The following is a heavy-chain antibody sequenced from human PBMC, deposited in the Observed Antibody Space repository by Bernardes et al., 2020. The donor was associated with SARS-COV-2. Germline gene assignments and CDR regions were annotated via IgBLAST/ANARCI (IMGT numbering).Heavy chain of an antibody. CDR1: GASISSYY. V-gene: IGHV4-59*08. D-gene: IGHD3-9*01. Sequence: SETLSLTCTVSGASISSYYWSWIRQPPNKGLEWIGYISSSGSANYNSSLKSRVTISVDTSKNQFSLKLNSVTAADTAVYYCARHKDPYDIQAWFDPWGQGTLVTVSS. CDR2: ISSSGSA. J-gene: IGHJ5*02. CDR3: ARHKDPYDIQAWFDP.